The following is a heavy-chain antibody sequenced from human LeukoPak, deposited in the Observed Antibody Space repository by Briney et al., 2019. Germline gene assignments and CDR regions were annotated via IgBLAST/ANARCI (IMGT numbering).Heavy chain of an antibody. CDR2: ISGSGGST. V-gene: IGHV3-23*01. Sequence: PGGSLRLSCAASGFTFSSYAMSWVRQAPGKGLEWVSAISGSGGSTYYADSVKGRFTISRDNSKNTLYLQMNSLRAEDTAVYYCAKGAKGSGYSSSWYIPRPYYYYMDVWGKGTTVTVSS. D-gene: IGHD6-13*01. CDR3: AKGAKGSGYSSSWYIPRPYYYYMDV. CDR1: GFTFSSYA. J-gene: IGHJ6*03.